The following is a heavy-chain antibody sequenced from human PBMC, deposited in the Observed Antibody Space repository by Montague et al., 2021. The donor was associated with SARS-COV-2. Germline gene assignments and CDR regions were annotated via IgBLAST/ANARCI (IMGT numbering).Heavy chain of an antibody. D-gene: IGHD3-10*01. CDR3: ASSLVWFEIDY. Sequence: SLRLSCAASGFTLSSYAMHWVRQAPGKGLEWVAVISYDGSNKYYADSVKGRFTISRGNSKNTLYLQMNSLRAEDTAVYYCASSLVWFEIDYWGQGTLVTVSS. J-gene: IGHJ4*02. CDR2: ISYDGSNK. V-gene: IGHV3-30*04. CDR1: GFTLSSYA.